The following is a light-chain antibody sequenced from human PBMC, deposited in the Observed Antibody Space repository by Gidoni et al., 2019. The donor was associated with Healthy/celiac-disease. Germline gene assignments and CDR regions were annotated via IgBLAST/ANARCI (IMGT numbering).Light chain of an antibody. CDR1: QNIITL. J-gene: IGKJ5*01. Sequence: DIQMTQSPSSVSASVGDRVTITCRASQNIITLLAWYQQKPVKAPKFMIYGASTLHGGVPSRFSGSGSGTEFTLTISSLQPEDFATYYCQQANSFPITFGQGTRLEL. CDR2: GAS. V-gene: IGKV1-12*01. CDR3: QQANSFPIT.